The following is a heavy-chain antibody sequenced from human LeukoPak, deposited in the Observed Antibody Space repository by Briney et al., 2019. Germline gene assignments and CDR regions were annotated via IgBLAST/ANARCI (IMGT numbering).Heavy chain of an antibody. CDR2: INPNSGDT. D-gene: IGHD3-16*02. J-gene: IGHJ4*02. CDR3: ARVLITFGGVIAFDY. Sequence: ASVKVSCKASGYTFTGYYMHWVRQAPGQGLEWMGWINPNSGDTNYAQKLQGRVTMTTDTSTSTAYMELRSLRSDDTAVYYCARVLITFGGVIAFDYWGQGTLVTVSS. CDR1: GYTFTGYY. V-gene: IGHV1-2*02.